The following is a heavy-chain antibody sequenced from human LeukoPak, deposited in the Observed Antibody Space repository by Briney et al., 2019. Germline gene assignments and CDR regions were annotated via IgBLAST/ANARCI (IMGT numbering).Heavy chain of an antibody. V-gene: IGHV3-23*01. Sequence: GGSLRLSCAVSGITLSNYGMSWVRQAPGKGLEWVAGISDSGGRTNYADSVKGRFTISRDNPKNTLYLQMNSLRAEDTAVYFCAKRGVVIRVILVGFHKEAPYFDSRGQGVLVTVSS. CDR1: GITLSNYG. D-gene: IGHD3-22*01. J-gene: IGHJ4*02. CDR3: AKRGVVIRVILVGFHKEAPYFDS. CDR2: ISDSGGRT.